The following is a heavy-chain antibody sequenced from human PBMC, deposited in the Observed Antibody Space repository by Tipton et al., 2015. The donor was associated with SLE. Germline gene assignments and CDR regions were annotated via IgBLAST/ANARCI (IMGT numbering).Heavy chain of an antibody. CDR3: ARDNVDFMNGGGYNGMDV. V-gene: IGHV4-61*10. CDR1: GGSFRSGSYY. CDR2: IYTSGST. J-gene: IGHJ6*02. D-gene: IGHD4-23*01. Sequence: TLSLTCTLSGGSFRSGSYYWSWVRQAAGKGLEWIGYIYTSGSTNYNPSLKSRVTISVDTSNNQLSLKLSSVTAADTAVYYCARDNVDFMNGGGYNGMDVWGQGTTVTVSS.